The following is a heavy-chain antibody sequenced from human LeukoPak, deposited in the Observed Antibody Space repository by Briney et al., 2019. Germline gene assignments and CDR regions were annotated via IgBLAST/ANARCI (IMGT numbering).Heavy chain of an antibody. CDR3: AKDSTYYYDSSGHFDY. V-gene: IGHV3-9*01. CDR1: GFTLSSFE. Sequence: GGSLRLSCAASGFTLSSFEMNWVRQAPGKGLEWVSGISWNSGSIGYADSVKGRFTISRDNAKNSLHLQMNSLRAEDTALYYCAKDSTYYYDSSGHFDYWGQGTLVTVSS. CDR2: ISWNSGSI. J-gene: IGHJ4*02. D-gene: IGHD3-22*01.